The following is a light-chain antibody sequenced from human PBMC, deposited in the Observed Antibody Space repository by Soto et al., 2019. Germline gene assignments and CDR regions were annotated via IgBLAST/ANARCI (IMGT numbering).Light chain of an antibody. CDR3: SSFTRSNPYV. V-gene: IGLV2-14*03. J-gene: IGLJ1*01. CDR1: SSDVGAYNY. Sequence: QSALTKPASVAGSPGQSITISCTGTSSDVGAYNYVSWYQQHPGKVPKLMIYDVSDRPSGVSNRFSGSKSGNTASLTISGLQAEDGADYYCSSFTRSNPYVCGTGTKLTVL. CDR2: DVS.